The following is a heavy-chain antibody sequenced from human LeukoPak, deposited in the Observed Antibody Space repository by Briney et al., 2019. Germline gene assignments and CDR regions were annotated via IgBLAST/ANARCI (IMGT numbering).Heavy chain of an antibody. CDR2: ISSSSRYI. Sequence: PGGSLRLSCAASGFTFSSHAMNWVRQAPGKGLEWVSSISSSSRYIYYADSVKGRFTISRDNAKNSLYLQMNSLRAEGTAVYYCARGGSDILTQHDYWGQGTLVTVSS. CDR1: GFTFSSHA. D-gene: IGHD3-9*01. V-gene: IGHV3-21*01. CDR3: ARGGSDILTQHDY. J-gene: IGHJ4*02.